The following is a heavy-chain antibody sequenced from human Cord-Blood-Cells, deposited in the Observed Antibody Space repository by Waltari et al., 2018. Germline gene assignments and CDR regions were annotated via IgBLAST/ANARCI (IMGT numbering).Heavy chain of an antibody. CDR3: ARDGSSWPGYFDL. CDR1: GYTFTGYY. Sequence: QVQLVQSGAEVKKPGASVKVSCKASGYTFTGYYMHWVRRAPGQGLEWMGWINPNRGGTNYAQKFQGRVTMTRDTSISTAYMELSRLRSDDTAVYYCARDGSSWPGYFDLWGRGTLVTVSS. CDR2: INPNRGGT. J-gene: IGHJ2*01. V-gene: IGHV1-2*02. D-gene: IGHD6-13*01.